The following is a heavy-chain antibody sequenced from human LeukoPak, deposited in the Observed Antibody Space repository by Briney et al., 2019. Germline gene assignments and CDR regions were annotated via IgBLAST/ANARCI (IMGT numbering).Heavy chain of an antibody. J-gene: IGHJ4*02. D-gene: IGHD3-10*01. V-gene: IGHV3-7*01. Sequence: GGSLRLSCAASGFTFSICWMGWVRRAREKGLEWVATIKQDGSEKFYVDSVKGRFTISRDNAKNSLYLQMNSLRADDTAVYYCARVRPGTYFDYWGQGTLVTVSS. CDR1: GFTFSICW. CDR3: ARVRPGTYFDY. CDR2: IKQDGSEK.